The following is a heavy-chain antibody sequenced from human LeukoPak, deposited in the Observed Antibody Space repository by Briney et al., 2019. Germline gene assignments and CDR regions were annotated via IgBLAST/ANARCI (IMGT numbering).Heavy chain of an antibody. V-gene: IGHV1-69*05. D-gene: IGHD2-21*02. CDR2: IIPIFGTA. CDR1: GGTFSSYA. CDR3: ARGDCGGDCDEVLLDY. J-gene: IGHJ4*02. Sequence: SVKVSCKASGGTFSSYAISWVRQAPGQGLEWMGRIIPIFGTANYAQKFQGRVTITTDESTSTAYMELSGLRSEDTAVYYCARGDCGGDCDEVLLDYWGQGTLVTVSS.